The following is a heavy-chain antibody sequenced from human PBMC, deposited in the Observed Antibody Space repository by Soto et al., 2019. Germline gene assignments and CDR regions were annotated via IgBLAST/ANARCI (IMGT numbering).Heavy chain of an antibody. CDR3: AHRPDGSGNILAY. CDR1: GFSLTTSAEG. D-gene: IGHD3-10*01. J-gene: IGHJ4*02. CDR2: IYWDDAK. V-gene: IGHV2-5*02. Sequence: QITLRESGPTLVKPTQTLTLTCTFSGFSLTTSAEGVGWVRQPPGKALEWLALIYWDDAKRYSPILKSRLTITKATSKNQLVLIMTNMGPEDTATYYCAHRPDGSGNILAYWGQGSLVTVSS.